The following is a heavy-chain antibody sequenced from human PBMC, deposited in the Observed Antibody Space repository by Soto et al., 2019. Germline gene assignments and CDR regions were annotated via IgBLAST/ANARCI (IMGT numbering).Heavy chain of an antibody. J-gene: IGHJ3*02. V-gene: IGHV5-51*01. CDR2: IDPRDSDT. CDR1: GFSFSSYW. CDR3: TRTGVSSTFEI. Sequence: GESLKISCKGSGFSFSSYWIGWVRQMPGKGLECMGIIDPRDSDTRYNPSFQGQVTISVDTSISTAYLQWSSLRTSDTAMYYCTRTGVSSTFEIWGQGTMVTVSS. D-gene: IGHD3-3*01.